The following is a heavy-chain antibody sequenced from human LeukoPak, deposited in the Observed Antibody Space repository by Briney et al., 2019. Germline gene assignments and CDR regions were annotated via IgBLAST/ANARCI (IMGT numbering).Heavy chain of an antibody. J-gene: IGHJ4*02. D-gene: IGHD2-2*01. CDR2: ISDRGSYI. Sequence: SGGSLRLSCAASGFTFSNCWMTWVRQAPGKGLEWVASISDRGSYIYYTDSVKGRFTITRDNVKNSLYLQMNSLRADDTAVYYCANHLACGSTSCPSFDDWGQGTLVTVSS. V-gene: IGHV3-21*01. CDR3: ANHLACGSTSCPSFDD. CDR1: GFTFSNCW.